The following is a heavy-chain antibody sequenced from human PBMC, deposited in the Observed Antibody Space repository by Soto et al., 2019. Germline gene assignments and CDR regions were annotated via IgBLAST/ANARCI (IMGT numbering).Heavy chain of an antibody. V-gene: IGHV4-59*01. CDR2: IHYSGAT. Sequence: QVQLLESGPGLVKPSETLSLTCTVSGDSISGYYWCWIRQTPGKGLEWIGWIHYSGATLYNPSLKTRITISVDMSRNQFSLKLSSVTAADTALYDCARYSGRHTELDYWGQGTPVIVSS. D-gene: IGHD1-26*01. J-gene: IGHJ4*02. CDR1: GDSISGYY. CDR3: ARYSGRHTELDY.